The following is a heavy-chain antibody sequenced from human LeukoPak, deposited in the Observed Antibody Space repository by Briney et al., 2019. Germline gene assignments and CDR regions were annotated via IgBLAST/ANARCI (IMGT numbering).Heavy chain of an antibody. V-gene: IGHV4-59*01. Sequence: SETLSLTCTVSGGSISSYYWSWIRQPPGKGLEWIGYIYYSGSTNYNPSLKSRVTISVDTSKNQFSLKLSSVTAADTAVYYCARAARGSGDSSGYYYSFDYWGQGTLVTVSS. J-gene: IGHJ4*02. CDR1: GGSISSYY. CDR2: IYYSGST. CDR3: ARAARGSGDSSGYYYSFDY. D-gene: IGHD3-22*01.